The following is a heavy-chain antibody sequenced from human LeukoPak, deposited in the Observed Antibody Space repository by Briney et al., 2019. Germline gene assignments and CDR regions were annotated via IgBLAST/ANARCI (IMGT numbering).Heavy chain of an antibody. CDR3: ARLRRSWQQLVWFDP. J-gene: IGHJ5*02. CDR2: IYPGDSDT. D-gene: IGHD6-13*01. Sequence: GESLKISCKGSGYSFTSYWIGWVRQMPGKGLEWMGIIYPGDSDTRYSPSFQGQVTISADQSISTAYLQWSSLKASDTAVYYCARLRRSWQQLVWFDPWGQGTLVTVSS. CDR1: GYSFTSYW. V-gene: IGHV5-51*01.